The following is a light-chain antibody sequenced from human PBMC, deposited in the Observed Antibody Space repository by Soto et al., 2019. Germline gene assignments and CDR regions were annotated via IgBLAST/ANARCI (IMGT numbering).Light chain of an antibody. CDR2: AAS. J-gene: IGKJ5*01. Sequence: DIQLTQSPSFLSASVGDRVTITCRASQGINSYLAWYQQKPGKVPKLLIYAASTLQSGVPSRFSGSGSGTEFTLTISSLQPEDFATYYCQQINSYPITFGQGTRQEI. CDR3: QQINSYPIT. V-gene: IGKV1-9*01. CDR1: QGINSY.